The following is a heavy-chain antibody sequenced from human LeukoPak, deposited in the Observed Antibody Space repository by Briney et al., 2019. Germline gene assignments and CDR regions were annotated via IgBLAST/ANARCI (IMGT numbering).Heavy chain of an antibody. D-gene: IGHD3-3*01. CDR2: IYPGDSDT. J-gene: IGHJ6*03. CDR3: ARHGRADYDFWSGYPSYYYYMDV. Sequence: GESLKISCKGSGYSFTSYWIAWVRQMPGKGLERMGTIYPGDSDTRYSPSFQGQVTISADKSISTAYLQWSSLKASDTAMYYCARHGRADYDFWSGYPSYYYYMDVWGKGTTVTVSS. V-gene: IGHV5-51*01. CDR1: GYSFTSYW.